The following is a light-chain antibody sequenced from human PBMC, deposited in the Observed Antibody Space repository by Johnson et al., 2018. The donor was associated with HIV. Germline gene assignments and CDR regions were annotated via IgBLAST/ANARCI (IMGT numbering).Light chain of an antibody. V-gene: IGLV1-51*02. Sequence: QSVLTQPPSVSAAPGQKVTISCSGSSSNIGNNYVSWYQQLPGTAPKLLIYKNDKRPSGIPDRFSGSKSGTSATLGITGLQTGDEADYYCGTWDSSLSAAYVFGTGTKVTVL. CDR2: KND. CDR1: SSNIGNNY. J-gene: IGLJ1*01. CDR3: GTWDSSLSAAYV.